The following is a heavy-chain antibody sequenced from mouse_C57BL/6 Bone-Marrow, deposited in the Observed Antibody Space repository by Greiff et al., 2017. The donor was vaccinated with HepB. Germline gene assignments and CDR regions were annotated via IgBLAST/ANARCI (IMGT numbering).Heavy chain of an antibody. D-gene: IGHD2-3*01. Sequence: VKLQESGAELARPGASVKLSCKASGYTFTSYGISWVKQRTGQGLEWIGEIYPRSGNTYYNEKFKGKATLTADKSSSTAYMELRSLTSEDSAVYFCARGSIWFAYWGQGTLVTVSA. CDR1: GYTFTSYG. V-gene: IGHV1-81*01. CDR3: ARGSIWFAY. J-gene: IGHJ3*01. CDR2: IYPRSGNT.